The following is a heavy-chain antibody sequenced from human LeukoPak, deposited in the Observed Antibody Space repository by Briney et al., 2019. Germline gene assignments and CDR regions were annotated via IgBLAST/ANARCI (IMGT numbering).Heavy chain of an antibody. CDR3: ARDRTTVTTGYYGMDV. CDR1: GYTFTGYY. D-gene: IGHD4-17*01. CDR2: INPNTGVT. V-gene: IGHV1-2*02. J-gene: IGHJ6*02. Sequence: ASVTLSCKASGYTFTGYYMHWVRQAPGQGLEWMGWINPNTGVTNYAQKFQGRVTLTRDTSIITAYMELTRLRSDDTAMYYCARDRTTVTTGYYGMDVWGQGTTLTLSS.